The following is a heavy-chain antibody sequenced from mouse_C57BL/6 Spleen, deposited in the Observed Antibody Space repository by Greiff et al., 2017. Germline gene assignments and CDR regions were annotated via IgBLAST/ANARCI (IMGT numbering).Heavy chain of an antibody. V-gene: IGHV1-81*01. CDR3: ARSGGLRQGYYYARDY. J-gene: IGHJ4*01. CDR2: IYPRSGNT. D-gene: IGHD2-4*01. Sequence: QVQLQQSGAELARPGASVKLSCKASGYTFTSYGISWVKQRTGQGLEWIGEIYPRSGNTYYNEKFKGKATLTADKSSSTAYMELRSLTAEDSAVYFCARSGGLRQGYYYARDYWGQGTSVTVSS. CDR1: GYTFTSYG.